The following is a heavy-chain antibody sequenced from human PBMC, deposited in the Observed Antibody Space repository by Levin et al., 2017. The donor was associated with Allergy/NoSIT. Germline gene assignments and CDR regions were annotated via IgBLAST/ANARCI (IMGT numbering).Heavy chain of an antibody. D-gene: IGHD1-26*01. CDR1: GYTFTTYY. J-gene: IGHJ6*02. CDR2: INPSGGGT. V-gene: IGHV1-46*01. Sequence: ASVKVSCKASGYTFTTYYIHWVRQAPGQGLEWMGIINPSGGGTKYAQKFEGRVIVTGDTSTSTVHMELSSLRSEDTAVYFCSRVRPADALDNIVRATFLVGHDGLDVWGQGTTVTVSS. CDR3: SRVRPADALDNIVRATFLVGHDGLDV.